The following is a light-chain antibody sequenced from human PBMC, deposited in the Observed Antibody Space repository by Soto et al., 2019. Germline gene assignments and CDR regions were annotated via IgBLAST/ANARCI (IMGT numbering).Light chain of an antibody. CDR1: QSIDSW. V-gene: IGKV1-5*03. CDR3: QRYDSYST. J-gene: IGKJ2*01. CDR2: KAS. Sequence: DIQMTQSPSTLSASIGDRITITCRASQSIDSWLAWYQQKPGKAPKLLIYKASILESGVSSRFSGSGSGTEFTLTISSLRPDDFATYYCQRYDSYSTFGQGTKLEIK.